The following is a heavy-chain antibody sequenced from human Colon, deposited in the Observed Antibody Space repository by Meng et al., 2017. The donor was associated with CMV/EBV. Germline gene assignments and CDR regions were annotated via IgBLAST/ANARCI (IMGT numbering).Heavy chain of an antibody. CDR1: GYTFTNYY. Sequence: ASVKVSCKASGYTFTNYYMHWVRQAPGQGLEWMGIINPSGGGTSYAQKFQGRVTMPRDTSTSTVYMELSSLRSEDTAVYYCARVSSWGGFIDYWGQGTLVTVSS. CDR3: ARVSSWGGFIDY. J-gene: IGHJ4*02. D-gene: IGHD6-13*01. V-gene: IGHV1-46*01. CDR2: INPSGGGT.